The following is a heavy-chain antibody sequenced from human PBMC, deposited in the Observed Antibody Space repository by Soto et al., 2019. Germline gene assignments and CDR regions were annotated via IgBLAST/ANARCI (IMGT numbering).Heavy chain of an antibody. CDR1: GFTFSSYW. D-gene: IGHD3-9*01. V-gene: IGHV3-7*03. Sequence: GGSLRLSCAASGFTFSSYWMSWVRQAPGKGLEWVANIKQDGSEKYYVDPVKGRFTISRDNAKNSLYLQMNSLRAEDTAVYYCASRVYDILTGHDAFDIWGQGTMVTVSS. J-gene: IGHJ3*02. CDR2: IKQDGSEK. CDR3: ASRVYDILTGHDAFDI.